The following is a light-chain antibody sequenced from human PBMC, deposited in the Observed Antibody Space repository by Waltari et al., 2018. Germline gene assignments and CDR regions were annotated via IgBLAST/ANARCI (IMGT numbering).Light chain of an antibody. J-gene: IGLJ3*02. CDR3: QLWDSTSDHPGV. V-gene: IGLV3-21*03. CDR1: DIGRKS. Sequence: SYVLTQPPPVSVAPGKTARITCGGHDIGRKSVHWYQQKTGRAPVLCVYDDTERPSAIPGRFSGSNSGRTATLTISRVEAGDEADYSCQLWDSTSDHPGVFGGGTELTVL. CDR2: DDT.